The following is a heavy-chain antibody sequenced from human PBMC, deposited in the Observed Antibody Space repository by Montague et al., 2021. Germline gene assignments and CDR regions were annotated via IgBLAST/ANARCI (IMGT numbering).Heavy chain of an antibody. V-gene: IGHV6-1*01. CDR1: GDSVSSNDAT. J-gene: IGHJ5*02. CDR3: ARGWQKRFDP. Sequence: CAISGDSVSSNDATWNWIRQSPSRGLEWLGRTYTSSRWINEKALSVKSRIPVNPDTSKNQFSLLLNSVTPEDTAVYYCARGWQKRFDPWGQGTLVTVSS. CDR2: TYTSSRWIN. D-gene: IGHD5-24*01.